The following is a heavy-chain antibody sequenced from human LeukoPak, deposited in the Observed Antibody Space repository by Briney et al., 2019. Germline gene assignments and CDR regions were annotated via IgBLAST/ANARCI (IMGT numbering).Heavy chain of an antibody. CDR2: INPNSGGT. CDR1: GYTFTGYY. CDR3: ARECYDYVWGSYPLDY. Sequence: GASVKVSCKASGYTFTGYYMHWVRQAPGQGFEWMGWINPNSGGTNYAQKFQGRVTMTRDTSISTAYMELSRLRSDDTAVYYCARECYDYVWGSYPLDYWGQGTLVTVSS. J-gene: IGHJ4*02. V-gene: IGHV1-2*02. D-gene: IGHD3-16*02.